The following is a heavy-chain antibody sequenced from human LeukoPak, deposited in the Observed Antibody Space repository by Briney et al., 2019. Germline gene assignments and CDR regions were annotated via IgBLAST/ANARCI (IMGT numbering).Heavy chain of an antibody. CDR3: ARDKSAGADTGSSFYY. CDR2: IKQDGSEK. J-gene: IGHJ4*02. D-gene: IGHD3-10*01. Sequence: GGSLRLSCAASGFTFSSYWMSWVRQAPGKGLEWVANIKQDGSEKYYVDSVKGRFTFSRDNAKNSLYLQMDSLRAEDTAVYYCARDKSAGADTGSSFYYWGQGALVTVSS. CDR1: GFTFSSYW. V-gene: IGHV3-7*03.